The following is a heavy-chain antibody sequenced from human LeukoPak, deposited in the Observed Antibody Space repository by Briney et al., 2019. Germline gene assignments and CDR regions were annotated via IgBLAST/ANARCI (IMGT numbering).Heavy chain of an antibody. V-gene: IGHV4-34*01. CDR3: ARRPYNWNDEHYYYYGMDV. D-gene: IGHD1-1*01. Sequence: SETLSLTCAVYGGSFIGYYWSWIRQPPGKGLEWIGEINHSGSTDYNPSLKSRVTISVDTSKNQFSLKLSSVTAADTAVYYCARRPYNWNDEHYYYYGMDVWGQGTTVTVSS. J-gene: IGHJ6*02. CDR2: INHSGST. CDR1: GGSFIGYY.